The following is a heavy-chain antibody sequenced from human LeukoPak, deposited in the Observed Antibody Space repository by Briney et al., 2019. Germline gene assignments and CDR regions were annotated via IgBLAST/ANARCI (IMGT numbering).Heavy chain of an antibody. CDR1: GFTSSSHS. V-gene: IGHV3-48*01. D-gene: IGHD3-22*01. J-gene: IGHJ4*02. Sequence: PGGSLRLSCAASGFTSSSHSMNWVRQAPGKGLEWVSYISSSSSTIYYADSVKGRFTISRDNAKNSLCLQMNSLRAEDTAVHYCARGAYYYEDWGQGTLVTVSS. CDR3: ARGAYYYED. CDR2: ISSSSSTI.